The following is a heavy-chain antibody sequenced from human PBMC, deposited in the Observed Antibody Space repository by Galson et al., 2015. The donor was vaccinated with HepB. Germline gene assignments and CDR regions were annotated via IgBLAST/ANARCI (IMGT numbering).Heavy chain of an antibody. J-gene: IGHJ4*02. V-gene: IGHV3-33*01. D-gene: IGHD2-15*01. CDR3: ARIGRYCSGGSCYSLPDY. CDR2: IWYNGSNK. Sequence: SLRLSCAASGFTFSSYGMHWVRQAPGKGLEWVAVIWYNGSNKYYADSVKGRFTISRDNSKNTLYLQMNSLRAEDTAVYYCARIGRYCSGGSCYSLPDYWGQGTLVTVSS. CDR1: GFTFSSYG.